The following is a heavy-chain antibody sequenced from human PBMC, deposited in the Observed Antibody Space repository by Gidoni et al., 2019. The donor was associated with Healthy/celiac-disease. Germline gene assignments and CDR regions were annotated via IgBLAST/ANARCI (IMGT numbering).Heavy chain of an antibody. CDR3: ARGSGRTAMVPFDY. D-gene: IGHD5-18*01. CDR2: IIPIFGIA. CDR1: GGTFSSYA. V-gene: IGHV1-69*04. Sequence: QVQLVQSGAEVKKPGSSVKVSCKASGGTFSSYAISWVRKAPGQGLEWMGRIIPIFGIANYAQKFQGRVTITADKSTSTAYMELSSLRSEDTAVYYCARGSGRTAMVPFDYWGQGTLVTVSS. J-gene: IGHJ4*02.